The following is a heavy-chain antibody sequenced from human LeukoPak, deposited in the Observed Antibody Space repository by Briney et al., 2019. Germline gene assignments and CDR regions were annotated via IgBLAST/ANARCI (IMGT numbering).Heavy chain of an antibody. CDR1: GFTFSSYG. CDR2: IRYDGSNK. CDR3: ARDPKPYCGGDCYVDY. Sequence: GGSLRLSCAASGFTFSSYGMHWVRQAPGKGLEWVAFIRYDGSNKYYADSVKGRFTISRDNAKNSLYLQMNSLRAEDTAVYYCARDPKPYCGGDCYVDYWGQGTLVTVSS. V-gene: IGHV3-30*02. D-gene: IGHD2-21*01. J-gene: IGHJ4*02.